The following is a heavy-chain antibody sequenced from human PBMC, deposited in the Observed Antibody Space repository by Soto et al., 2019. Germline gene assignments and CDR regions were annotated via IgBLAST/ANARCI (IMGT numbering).Heavy chain of an antibody. V-gene: IGHV3-30*03. CDR1: GFTFSSYG. J-gene: IGHJ6*02. D-gene: IGHD3-3*01. CDR2: ISYDGSNK. Sequence: GGSLRLSCAASGFTFSSYGMHWVRQAPGKGLEWVAVISYDGSNKYYADSVKGRFTISRDNAKNSLYLQMNSLRAEDTAVYYCARDLGDFWSGYYLPVAYYYGMDVWGHGTPVTVSS. CDR3: ARDLGDFWSGYYLPVAYYYGMDV.